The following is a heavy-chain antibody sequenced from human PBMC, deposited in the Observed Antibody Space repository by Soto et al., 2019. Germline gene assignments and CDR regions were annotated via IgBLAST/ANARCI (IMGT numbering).Heavy chain of an antibody. Sequence: GGSLRLSCAASGFTFSNAEMSWVRQAPGKGLEWVGRVKSKTEGGTTDYAAPVKGRFTISRDDSKDTLYLQMNTLKTEDTAVYYCTTVRRFFFDYWGQGALVTVSS. CDR3: TTVRRFFFDY. D-gene: IGHD3-3*01. J-gene: IGHJ4*02. CDR2: VKSKTEGGTT. CDR1: GFTFSNAE. V-gene: IGHV3-15*01.